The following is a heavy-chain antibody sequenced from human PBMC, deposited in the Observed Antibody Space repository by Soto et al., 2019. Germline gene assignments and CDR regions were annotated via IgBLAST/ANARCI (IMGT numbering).Heavy chain of an antibody. CDR1: GFTFSNAW. D-gene: IGHD3-22*01. J-gene: IGHJ4*02. Sequence: GSLRLSCAASGFTFSNAWMSWVRQASGKGLEWVGRIKSKTDGGTTDYAAPVKGRFTISRDDSKNTLYLQMNSLKTEDTAVYYCTTDVGTYYYDSSGYYYFDYWGQGTLVTVSS. CDR2: IKSKTDGGTT. CDR3: TTDVGTYYYDSSGYYYFDY. V-gene: IGHV3-15*01.